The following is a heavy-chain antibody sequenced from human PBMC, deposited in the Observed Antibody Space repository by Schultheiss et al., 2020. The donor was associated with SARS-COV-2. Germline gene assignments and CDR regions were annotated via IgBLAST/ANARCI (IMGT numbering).Heavy chain of an antibody. Sequence: GGSLRLSCAASGFSFDNYGMHWVRQAPGKGLEWVAAIWFDGSNTYYADSVKGRFTISRDNSKNTLYLQMNSLRAEDTAVYYCARDSSTPYGQQLANYYYYGMDVWGQGTTVTVSS. CDR1: GFSFDNYG. V-gene: IGHV3-33*08. D-gene: IGHD6-13*01. J-gene: IGHJ6*02. CDR2: IWFDGSNT. CDR3: ARDSSTPYGQQLANYYYYGMDV.